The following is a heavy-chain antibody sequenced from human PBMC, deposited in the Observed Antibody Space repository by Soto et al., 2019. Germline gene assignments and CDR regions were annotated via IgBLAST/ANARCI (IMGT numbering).Heavy chain of an antibody. CDR1: GDSISNSRW. D-gene: IGHD6-19*01. CDR2: IFHSGDT. V-gene: IGHV4-4*02. CDR3: AYSTGWYRHDV. Sequence: QVQLQESGPGLMKPSGTLSLTCAVSGDSISNSRWWTWVRQPPGKGLEWIGDIFHSGDTNYNPSLKSRVFISVDKSQNQFSLKVSSVTAADTAVYYCAYSTGWYRHDVWGQGTLVTVSS. J-gene: IGHJ3*01.